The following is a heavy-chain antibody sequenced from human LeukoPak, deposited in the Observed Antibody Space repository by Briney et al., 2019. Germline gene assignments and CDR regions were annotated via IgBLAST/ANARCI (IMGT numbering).Heavy chain of an antibody. V-gene: IGHV3-53*01. CDR2: IYSGGST. J-gene: IGHJ5*02. Sequence: GGSLRLSCAASGFTVSSNYMSWVRLAPGKVLEWVSVIYSGGSTYYADSVKGRFTISRDNSKNTLYLQMNSLRAEDTAVYYCARGPRGDSGGWFDPWGQGTLVTVSS. CDR3: ARGPRGDSGGWFDP. CDR1: GFTVSSNY. D-gene: IGHD2-21*02.